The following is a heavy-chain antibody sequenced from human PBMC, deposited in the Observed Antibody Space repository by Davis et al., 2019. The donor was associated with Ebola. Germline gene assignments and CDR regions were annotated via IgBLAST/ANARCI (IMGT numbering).Heavy chain of an antibody. J-gene: IGHJ5*02. CDR2: IYYSGST. V-gene: IGHV4-30-4*07. Sequence: SETLSLTCAASGGSISSGGYSWSWIRQPPGKGLEWIGYIYYSGSTYYNPSLKSRVTISVDTSKNQFSLKLSSVTAADTAVYYCARVESERITIFGVVTSRLVRIDPWGQGTLVTVSS. D-gene: IGHD3-3*01. CDR1: GGSISSGGYS. CDR3: ARVESERITIFGVVTSRLVRIDP.